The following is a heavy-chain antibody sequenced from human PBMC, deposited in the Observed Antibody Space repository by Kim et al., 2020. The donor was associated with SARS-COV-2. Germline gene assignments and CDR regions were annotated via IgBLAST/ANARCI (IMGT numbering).Heavy chain of an antibody. V-gene: IGHV1-3*01. Sequence: ASVKVSCKASGYTFTSYAMHWVRQAPGQRLEWMGWINAGNGNTKYSQKFQGRVTITRDTSASTAYMELSSLRSEDTAVYYCARDYYDSSGLAGFDYWGQGTLVTVSS. CDR3: ARDYYDSSGLAGFDY. CDR1: GYTFTSYA. D-gene: IGHD3-22*01. J-gene: IGHJ4*02. CDR2: INAGNGNT.